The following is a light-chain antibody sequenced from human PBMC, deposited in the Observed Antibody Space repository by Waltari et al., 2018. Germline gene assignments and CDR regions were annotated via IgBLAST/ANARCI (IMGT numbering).Light chain of an antibody. CDR3: EQYNNWPPWT. CDR2: GAS. Sequence: IVLTQSHATLSVSLGKRATLSCRASQSVMINVAWSQQKPGQAPRLLIYGASTRATGIPARFSGSGSGTEFTLTISSLQSEDFAVYYGEQYNNWPPWTFGQGTKVEIK. J-gene: IGKJ1*01. CDR1: QSVMIN. V-gene: IGKV3D-15*01.